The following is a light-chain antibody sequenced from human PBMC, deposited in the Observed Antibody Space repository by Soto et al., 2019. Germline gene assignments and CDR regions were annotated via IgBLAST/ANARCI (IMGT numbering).Light chain of an antibody. CDR3: QQRHSYPVT. Sequence: DIPLTQSPSFLSASVGDRVTVTCRASQDISNYLAWYQQKPGKAPKLLIHTASTLQSGVPSRFSGSGSGAKFTLTISSLQPDDFATYYCQQRHSYPVTFGQGTRLDIK. J-gene: IGKJ5*01. CDR2: TAS. CDR1: QDISNY. V-gene: IGKV1-9*01.